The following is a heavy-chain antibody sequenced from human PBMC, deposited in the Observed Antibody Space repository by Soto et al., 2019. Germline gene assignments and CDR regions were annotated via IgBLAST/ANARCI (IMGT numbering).Heavy chain of an antibody. V-gene: IGHV1-18*01. CDR2: ISAYNGNT. CDR3: ARVLEGYSYALYGY. D-gene: IGHD5-18*01. J-gene: IGHJ4*02. CDR1: GYTFTSYA. Sequence: ASVKVSCKASGYTFTSYAMRWVRQAPGQRLEWMGWISAYNGNTNYAQKLQGRVTMTTDTSTSTAYMELRSLRSDDTAVYYCARVLEGYSYALYGYWGQGTLVTVSS.